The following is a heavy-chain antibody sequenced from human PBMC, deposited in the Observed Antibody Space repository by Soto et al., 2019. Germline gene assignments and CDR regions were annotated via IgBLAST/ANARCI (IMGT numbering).Heavy chain of an antibody. V-gene: IGHV1-18*04. D-gene: IGHD6-13*01. Sequence: ASVKVSCKASGYTFTSYGISWVRQAPGQGLEWMGWISAYNGNTNYAQKLQGRVTMTTDTSTSTACMELRSLRSDDTAVYYCARDYPGSSWSMYYYYGMDVCGQGTTVTVSS. CDR1: GYTFTSYG. CDR3: ARDYPGSSWSMYYYYGMDV. CDR2: ISAYNGNT. J-gene: IGHJ6*02.